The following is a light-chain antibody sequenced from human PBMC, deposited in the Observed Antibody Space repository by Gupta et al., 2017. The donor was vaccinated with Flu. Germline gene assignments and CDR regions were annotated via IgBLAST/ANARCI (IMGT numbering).Light chain of an antibody. CDR2: AAS. CDR1: QRISSS. J-gene: IGKJ4*01. Sequence: IQMTQSPSSLSASVGDRVTITCRASQRISSSLNWYQQKPGKAPKLLIYAASRLQSGVPSRFTGSGSGAEFTLTISSLQPEDFASYYCQESYRTPFTFGGGTKVEI. V-gene: IGKV1-39*01. CDR3: QESYRTPFT.